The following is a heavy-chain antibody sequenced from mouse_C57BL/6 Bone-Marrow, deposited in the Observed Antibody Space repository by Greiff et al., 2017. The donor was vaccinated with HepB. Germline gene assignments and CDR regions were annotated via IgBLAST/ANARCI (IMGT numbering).Heavy chain of an antibody. V-gene: IGHV5-6*01. CDR1: GFTFSSYG. J-gene: IGHJ4*01. D-gene: IGHD1-1*01. Sequence: EVQLVESGGDLVKPGGSLKLSCAASGFTFSSYGMSWVRQTPDKRLEWVATISSGGSYTYYPDSVKGRFTISRDNAKNTLYLQMSSLKSEDTAMYYCARHYDGSSCAMDYWGQGTSVTVSS. CDR2: ISSGGSYT. CDR3: ARHYDGSSCAMDY.